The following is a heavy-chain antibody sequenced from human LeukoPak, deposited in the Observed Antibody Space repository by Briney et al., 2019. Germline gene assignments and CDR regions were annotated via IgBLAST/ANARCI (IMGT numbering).Heavy chain of an antibody. D-gene: IGHD5-24*01. CDR3: AKVPRRDGYYFDY. V-gene: IGHV3-30*18. Sequence: PGGSLRLSCAASGFTFSSYGMHWVRQAPGKGLEWVAVISYDGSNKYYADSVKGRFTISRDNSKNTLYLQMNSLRAEDTAVYYCAKVPRRDGYYFDYWGQGTLVTVSS. CDR1: GFTFSSYG. CDR2: ISYDGSNK. J-gene: IGHJ4*02.